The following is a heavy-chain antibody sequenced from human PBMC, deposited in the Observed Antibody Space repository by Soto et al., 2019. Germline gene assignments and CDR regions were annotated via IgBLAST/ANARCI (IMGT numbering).Heavy chain of an antibody. V-gene: IGHV3-23*01. D-gene: IGHD2-15*01. CDR1: GFTFSSYS. J-gene: IGHJ5*02. Sequence: PGGSLRLSGAASGFTFSSYSISWVRQAPWKGLEWVSAISGSGVSTYYADSVKGRFTISRDNSKNTLYLQMNSLRAEDTAVYYCSKEALGVVVVVAPTYKWFEPWGQGTLVAVFS. CDR2: ISGSGVST. CDR3: SKEALGVVVVVAPTYKWFEP.